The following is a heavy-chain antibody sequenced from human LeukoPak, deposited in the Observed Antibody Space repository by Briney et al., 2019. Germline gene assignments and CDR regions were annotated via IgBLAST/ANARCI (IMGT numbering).Heavy chain of an antibody. CDR2: ISYDGSNK. J-gene: IGHJ4*02. Sequence: GGSLRLSCAASGFTFSSYGMHWVRQAPGKGLEWVAVISYDGSNKYYADSVKGRFTISRDNSKNTLYLQMNSLRAEDTAVYYCARGSGYWGQGTLVTVSS. D-gene: IGHD3-10*01. V-gene: IGHV3-30*03. CDR3: ARGSGY. CDR1: GFTFSSYG.